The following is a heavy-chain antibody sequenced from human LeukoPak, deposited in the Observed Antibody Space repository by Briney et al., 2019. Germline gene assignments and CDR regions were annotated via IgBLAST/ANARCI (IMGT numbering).Heavy chain of an antibody. V-gene: IGHV3-23*01. CDR1: GFTFSSFP. Sequence: SGGSLRLSCAASGFTFSSFPMIWVRQAPGKGLEWVSSIFPSGDEIHYADSVKGRFTISRDNSKNTLSLQMDSLRAEDTAIYYCATYRQIQVSFEFWGQGTLVTVSS. D-gene: IGHD5-18*01. CDR3: ATYRQIQVSFEF. J-gene: IGHJ4*02. CDR2: IFPSGDEI.